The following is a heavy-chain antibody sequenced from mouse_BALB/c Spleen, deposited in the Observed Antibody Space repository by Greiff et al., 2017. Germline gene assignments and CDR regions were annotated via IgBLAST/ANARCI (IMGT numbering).Heavy chain of an antibody. Sequence: EVQLQESGAELVRSGASVKLSCTASGFNIKDYYMHWVKQRPEQGLEWIGWIDPENGDTEYAPKFQGKATMTADTSSNTAYLQLSSLTSEDTAVYYCFYGSSFDYWGQGSTLTVSS. D-gene: IGHD1-1*01. CDR2: IDPENGDT. CDR1: GFNIKDYY. J-gene: IGHJ2*01. CDR3: FYGSSFDY. V-gene: IGHV14-4*02.